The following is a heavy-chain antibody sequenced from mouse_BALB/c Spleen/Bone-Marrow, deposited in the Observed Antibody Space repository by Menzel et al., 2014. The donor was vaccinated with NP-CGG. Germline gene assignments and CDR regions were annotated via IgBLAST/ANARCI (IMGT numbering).Heavy chain of an antibody. D-gene: IGHD1-1*01. Sequence: EVKLVESGGGLVQPGGSLKLSCAASGFTFSSYGMSWVHQTPDKRLEVVATINSNGGSTYYPDSVKGRFTISRDNAKSTLYLQMSSLKSEDTAMYYCARDYYGSSDYWGQGTTLTVSS. CDR3: ARDYYGSSDY. CDR1: GFTFSSYG. J-gene: IGHJ2*01. V-gene: IGHV5-6-3*01. CDR2: INSNGGST.